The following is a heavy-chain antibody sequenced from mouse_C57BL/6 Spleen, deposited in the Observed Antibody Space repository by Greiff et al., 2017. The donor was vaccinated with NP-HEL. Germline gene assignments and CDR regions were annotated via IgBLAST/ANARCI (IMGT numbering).Heavy chain of an antibody. CDR1: GFTFSSYA. Sequence: EVKLVESGGGLVKPGGSLKLSCAASGFTFSSYAMSWVRQTPEKRLEWVATISDGGSYTYYPDNVKGRFTISRDNAKNNLYLQMSHLKSEDTAMYYCARSLLRYDYWGQGTTLTVSS. J-gene: IGHJ2*01. V-gene: IGHV5-4*03. CDR3: ARSLLRYDY. CDR2: ISDGGSYT. D-gene: IGHD1-1*01.